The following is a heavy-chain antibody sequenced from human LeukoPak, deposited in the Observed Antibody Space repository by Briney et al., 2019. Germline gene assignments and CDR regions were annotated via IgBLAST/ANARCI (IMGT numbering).Heavy chain of an antibody. CDR3: AKDNRGYSSEIDY. CDR2: ISWNSGSI. D-gene: IGHD5-18*01. Sequence: GGSLRLSCAASGFTFDDYAMHWVRHAPGKGLEWVSGISWNSGSIGYADSVKGRFTISRDNAKNSLYLQMNSLRAEDTALCYCAKDNRGYSSEIDYWGQGTLVTVSS. V-gene: IGHV3-9*01. CDR1: GFTFDDYA. J-gene: IGHJ4*02.